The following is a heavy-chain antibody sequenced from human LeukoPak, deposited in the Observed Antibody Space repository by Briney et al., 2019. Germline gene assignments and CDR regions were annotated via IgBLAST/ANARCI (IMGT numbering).Heavy chain of an antibody. CDR1: GGSISSYY. V-gene: IGHV4-4*07. CDR2: IYTSGST. J-gene: IGHJ3*02. CDR3: ARDDFWSGYRAFDI. D-gene: IGHD3-3*01. Sequence: PSETLSLTCTVSGGSISSYYWSWIRQPTGKGLEWIGRIYTSGSTNYNPSLKSRVTMSVDTSKYQFSLKLSSVTAADTAVYYCARDDFWSGYRAFDIWGQGTMVTVSS.